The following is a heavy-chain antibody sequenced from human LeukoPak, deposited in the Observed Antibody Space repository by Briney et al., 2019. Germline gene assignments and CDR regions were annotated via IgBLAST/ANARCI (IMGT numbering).Heavy chain of an antibody. J-gene: IGHJ3*02. CDR1: GFTFSSYA. CDR2: ISYDGSNK. Sequence: GGSLRLSCAASGFTFSSYAMHWVRQAPGKGLEWVAVISYDGSNKYYADSVKGRFTISRDNSKNTLYLQMNSLRAEDTAVYYCARDIPLDTAMAPDAFDIWGQGTMVTVSS. CDR3: ARDIPLDTAMAPDAFDI. D-gene: IGHD5-18*01. V-gene: IGHV3-30-3*01.